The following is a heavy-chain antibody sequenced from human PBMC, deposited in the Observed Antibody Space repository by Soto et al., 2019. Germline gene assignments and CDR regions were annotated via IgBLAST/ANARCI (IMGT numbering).Heavy chain of an antibody. CDR2: IYYSGST. J-gene: IGHJ6*02. V-gene: IGHV4-39*01. Sequence: SETLSLTCTVSRGSISSSSYDWGWIRQPPGKGLEWIGSIYYSGSTYYNPSLKSRVTISVDTSKNQFSLKLSSVTAADTAVYYCARHLPSYYDFWSGYYGYYYYGMDVWGQGTTVTAP. CDR1: RGSISSSSYD. D-gene: IGHD3-3*01. CDR3: ARHLPSYYDFWSGYYGYYYYGMDV.